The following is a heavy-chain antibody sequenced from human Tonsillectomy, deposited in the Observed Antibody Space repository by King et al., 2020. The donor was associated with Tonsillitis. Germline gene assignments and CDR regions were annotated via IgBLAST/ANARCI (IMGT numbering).Heavy chain of an antibody. D-gene: IGHD5-12*01. CDR3: ARGLSGAHWNFDL. CDR2: ITGSGGT. J-gene: IGHJ2*01. CDR1: GFTFSGYI. V-gene: IGHV3-23*04. Sequence: VQLVESGGGLVQPGGSLGLSCAASGFTFSGYIMRWVRLAPGKGLEWGSTITGSGGTYYADSVKGRFTISRDISKNTLYLQMNSLRVEDTAVYYCARGLSGAHWNFDLWGRGTLVTVSS.